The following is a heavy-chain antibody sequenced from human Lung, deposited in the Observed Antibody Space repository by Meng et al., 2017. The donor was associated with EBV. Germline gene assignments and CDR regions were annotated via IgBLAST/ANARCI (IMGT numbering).Heavy chain of an antibody. J-gene: IGHJ4*02. CDR2: INEHGTIT. CDR1: GFSFSTYW. Sequence: GRLVRPGAALVQPGGSLSCSCATSGFSFSTYWMHWARQAPGKGLVWVSRINEHGTITTYADSVEGRFTISRDNAKNTMYLQMNSLRDEDTAVYYCSRDLVGSDDSWGQGTLVTVSS. CDR3: SRDLVGSDDS. V-gene: IGHV3-74*01.